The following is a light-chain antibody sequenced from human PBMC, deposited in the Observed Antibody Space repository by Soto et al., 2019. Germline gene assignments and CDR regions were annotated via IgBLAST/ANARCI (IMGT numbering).Light chain of an antibody. CDR3: CSYAGSSTWV. CDR1: SIDVGGSNY. V-gene: IGLV2-11*01. Sequence: QSALTQPRSVSGSPGQSVTISCTGPSIDVGGSNYVSWYQQHPGKAPKLMIYDVSERPSGVPDRFSGSKSGNTASLTISGLQAEDEADYYCCSYAGSSTWVFGGGTKLTVL. J-gene: IGLJ3*02. CDR2: DVS.